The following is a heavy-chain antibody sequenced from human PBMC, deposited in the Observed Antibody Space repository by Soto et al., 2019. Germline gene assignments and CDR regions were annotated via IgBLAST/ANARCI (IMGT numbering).Heavy chain of an antibody. V-gene: IGHV1-69*06. CDR2: IIPVIDTA. D-gene: IGHD7-27*01. Sequence: SVKVSCKVSGGTFNIRWVRQAPGQGLEWMGGIIPVIDTANYARKFQGRVVISADRATNIVYMEMMSLTLEDTAVYYCARGSGADAFDIWGQGTIVTVSS. CDR1: GGTFN. J-gene: IGHJ3*02. CDR3: ARGSGADAFDI.